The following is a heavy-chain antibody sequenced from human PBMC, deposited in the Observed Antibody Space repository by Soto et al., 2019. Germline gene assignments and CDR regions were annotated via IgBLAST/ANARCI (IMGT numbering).Heavy chain of an antibody. V-gene: IGHV1-2*04. Sequence: ASVKVSCKASGYTFTGYYMHWVRQAPGQGLEWMGWINPNSGGTNYAQKFQGWVTMTRDTSISTAYMELSRLRSDDTAVYYCARGKYSSSWYEFDYYYGMDVLGQGTTVTVSS. D-gene: IGHD6-13*01. J-gene: IGHJ6*02. CDR2: INPNSGGT. CDR3: ARGKYSSSWYEFDYYYGMDV. CDR1: GYTFTGYY.